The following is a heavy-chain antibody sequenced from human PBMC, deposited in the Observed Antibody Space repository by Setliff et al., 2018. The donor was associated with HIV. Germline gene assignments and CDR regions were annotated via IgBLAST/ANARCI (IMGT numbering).Heavy chain of an antibody. CDR1: GLTFGDYA. CDR3: ARAGAATAGKSYHYDMDV. D-gene: IGHD6-13*01. V-gene: IGHV3-23*01. CDR2: IDDRGSRT. J-gene: IGHJ6*02. Sequence: GGSLRLSCTGSGLTFGDYAMNWVRQAPGKGLEWVSAIDDRGSRTYYADSVKGRFTVSRDNSKKTLYLQMNTLRAEDTAVYYCARAGAATAGKSYHYDMDVWRQGTTVTVSS.